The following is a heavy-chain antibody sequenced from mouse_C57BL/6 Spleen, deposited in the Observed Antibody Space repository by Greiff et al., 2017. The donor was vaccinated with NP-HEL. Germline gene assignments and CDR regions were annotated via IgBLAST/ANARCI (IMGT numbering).Heavy chain of an antibody. J-gene: IGHJ3*01. CDR3: AREATASSGVAY. CDR2: ISDGGSYT. CDR1: GFTFSSYA. D-gene: IGHD3-1*01. V-gene: IGHV5-4*01. Sequence: VQLQQSGGGLVKPGGSLKLSCAASGFTFSSYAMSWVRQTPEKRLEWVATISDGGSYTYYPDNVKGRFTISRDNAKNNLYLQMSHLKSEDTAMYYCAREATASSGVAYWGQGTLVTVSA.